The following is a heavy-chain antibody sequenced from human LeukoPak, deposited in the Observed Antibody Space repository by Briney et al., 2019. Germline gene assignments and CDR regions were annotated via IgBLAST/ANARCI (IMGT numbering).Heavy chain of an antibody. J-gene: IGHJ4*02. Sequence: SETLSLTCTVPGGSINTGDYYWAWIRQPPGKGLEWIGSLFYSGNMYYSPSLKSRVTISMDTSKNQFSLKLTSVTAADTAVYYCTRGLPFSGYDYQKLPDSWGQGSMVTVSS. CDR2: LFYSGNM. CDR3: TRGLPFSGYDYQKLPDS. CDR1: GGSINTGDYY. V-gene: IGHV4-39*07. D-gene: IGHD5-12*01.